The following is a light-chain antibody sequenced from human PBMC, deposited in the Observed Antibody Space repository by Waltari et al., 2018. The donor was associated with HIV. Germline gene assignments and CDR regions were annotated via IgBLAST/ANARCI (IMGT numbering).Light chain of an antibody. CDR1: NIGSKS. CDR2: DDN. V-gene: IGLV3-21*04. J-gene: IGLJ3*02. CDR3: QVWDTTTDQWV. Sequence: SYVLTQPPSVSVDPGETARITCGGTNIGSKSVQWYQQKPGQAPVLVISDDNDRPPGIPERFSGSSSGNTATLTIRRVEAGDEADYYCQVWDTTTDQWVFGGGTELAVL.